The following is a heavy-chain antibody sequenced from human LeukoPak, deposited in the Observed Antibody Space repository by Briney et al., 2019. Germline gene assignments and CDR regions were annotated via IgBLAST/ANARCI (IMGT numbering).Heavy chain of an antibody. CDR3: ARLTMVRYYYYYYGMDV. CDR2: IYYSGST. J-gene: IGHJ6*02. V-gene: IGHV4-39*01. Sequence: SETLSLTCTVSGGSISSSSYYWGWIRQPPGKGLEWIGSIYYSGSTYYNPSLKSRVTISEDTSKNQFSLKLSSVTAADTAVYYCARLTMVRYYYYYYGMDVWGQGTTVTVSS. CDR1: GGSISSSSYY. D-gene: IGHD3-10*01.